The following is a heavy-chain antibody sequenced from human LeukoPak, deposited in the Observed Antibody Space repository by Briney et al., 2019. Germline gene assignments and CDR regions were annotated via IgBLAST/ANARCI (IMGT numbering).Heavy chain of an antibody. D-gene: IGHD6-19*01. V-gene: IGHV4-59*08. J-gene: IGHJ4*02. CDR2: IYYSGST. Sequence: PSETLSLTCTVSGGSISGYYWSWIRQPPGKGLEWIGYIYYSGSTSYNPSPKGRITISVDTSKKQFSLNLNSVTAADTAVYYCARHGGWYEDYWGQGTLVTVSS. CDR3: ARHGGWYEDY. CDR1: GGSISGYY.